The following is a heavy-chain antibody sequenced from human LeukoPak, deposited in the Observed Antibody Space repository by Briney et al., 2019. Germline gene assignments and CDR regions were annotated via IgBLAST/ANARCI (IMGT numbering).Heavy chain of an antibody. V-gene: IGHV1-2*02. Sequence: GASVKVSCKASGYTFTGYYMHWVRQAPGQGLEWMGWINPNSGGTNYVEKFQGRVTMTRDTSISTAYMELSRLRSDDTAVYYRARQTYGDYYFDYWGQGTLVTVSS. CDR3: ARQTYGDYYFDY. CDR2: INPNSGGT. CDR1: GYTFTGYY. D-gene: IGHD4-17*01. J-gene: IGHJ4*02.